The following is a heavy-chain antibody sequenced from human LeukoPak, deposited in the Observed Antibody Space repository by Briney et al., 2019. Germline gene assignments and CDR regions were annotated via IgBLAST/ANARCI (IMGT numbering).Heavy chain of an antibody. Sequence: GGSLRLSCAASGFTCSNNYVSWVRQAPGMGLEWVSAIHSSGATCYADSVKGRLTISRDTSKNTLYLQISSLRVEDTAVYYCTVFGDSNYWGQGTLVTVSS. CDR3: TVFGDSNY. V-gene: IGHV3-53*01. J-gene: IGHJ4*02. CDR1: GFTCSNNY. D-gene: IGHD4-17*01. CDR2: IHSSGAT.